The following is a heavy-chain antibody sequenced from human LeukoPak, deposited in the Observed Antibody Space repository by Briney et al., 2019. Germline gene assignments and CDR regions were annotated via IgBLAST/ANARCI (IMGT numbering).Heavy chain of an antibody. CDR1: GGSVSTYY. J-gene: IGHJ4*02. Sequence: SETLSLTCTVSGGSVSTYYWSWIRQPPGKGLEWIGYIYDSGSTNYSPSLKSRVTISVDTSKNQFSLKLSSVTAADTAVYYCARRVAVAGYFDYWGQGTLVTVSS. CDR2: IYDSGST. CDR3: ARRVAVAGYFDY. D-gene: IGHD6-19*01. V-gene: IGHV4-59*02.